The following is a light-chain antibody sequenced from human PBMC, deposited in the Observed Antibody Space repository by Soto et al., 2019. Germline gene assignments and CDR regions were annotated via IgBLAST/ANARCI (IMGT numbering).Light chain of an antibody. CDR3: QQTYSTPPT. Sequence: AQGPSLVFAALGDIVTITCRASQSISTYLNWYQQKAGLAPKLLIYAASSLQSGVPSRFSGSGSGTDFTLTISSPQPEDFATYYCQQTYSTPPTFGQGTKVDIK. CDR1: QSISTY. CDR2: AAS. J-gene: IGKJ1*01. V-gene: IGKV1-39*01.